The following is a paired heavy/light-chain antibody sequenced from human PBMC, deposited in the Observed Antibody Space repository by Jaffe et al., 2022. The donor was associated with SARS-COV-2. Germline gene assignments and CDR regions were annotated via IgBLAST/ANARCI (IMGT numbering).Light chain of an antibody. V-gene: IGKV1-39*01. CDR2: GAS. Sequence: DIQMTQSPSSLSASVGDRVTITCRTSQSIRSHLNWYQRNPGKAPKLLIYGASSLQSGVPSRFSGSGSGTDFTLSISSLQPEDFATYYCQQSYSTPYTFGQGTKLEIK. CDR3: QQSYSTPYT. J-gene: IGKJ2*01. CDR1: QSIRSH.
Heavy chain of an antibody. J-gene: IGHJ6*02. CDR2: IYFSGTT. Sequence: QVQLQESGPGLVKPSETLSLTCTVSGGSMSSYYWSWIRQPPGKGLEWIGYIYFSGTTNYNPSLQSRITISVDTSKNEFSLKLSSVTAADTAVYYCARPRSCSGTTCFDVWGQGTTVTVSS. CDR3: ARPRSCSGTTCFDV. V-gene: IGHV4-59*08. CDR1: GGSMSSYY. D-gene: IGHD2-2*01.